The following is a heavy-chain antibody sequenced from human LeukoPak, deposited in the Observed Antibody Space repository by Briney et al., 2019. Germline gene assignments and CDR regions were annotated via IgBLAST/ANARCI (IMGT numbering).Heavy chain of an antibody. CDR1: GGTFSSYA. D-gene: IGHD1-26*01. J-gene: IGHJ4*02. CDR2: IIPIFGTA. CDR3: AREVGATRGDYFDY. Sequence: ASVKVSCKASGGTFSSYAISWVRQAPGQGLEWMGGIIPIFGTANYAQKFQGRVTITAGESTSTAYMELSSLRSEDTAVYYCAREVGATRGDYFDYWGQGTLVTVSS. V-gene: IGHV1-69*13.